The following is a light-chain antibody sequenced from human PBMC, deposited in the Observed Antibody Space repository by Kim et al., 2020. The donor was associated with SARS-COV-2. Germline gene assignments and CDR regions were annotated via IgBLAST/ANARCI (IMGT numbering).Light chain of an antibody. J-gene: IGLJ3*02. CDR1: ISNIRDNY. CDR2: DNN. CDR3: GTWDSSLTVV. Sequence: PGQKVTFSRSGSISNIRDNYVSWYQQLPGTAPKLLMYDNNKRPSGMPDRFSGSKSGTSATLGITGRQTGDEADYYCGTWDSSLTVVFGGGTQLTVL. V-gene: IGLV1-51*01.